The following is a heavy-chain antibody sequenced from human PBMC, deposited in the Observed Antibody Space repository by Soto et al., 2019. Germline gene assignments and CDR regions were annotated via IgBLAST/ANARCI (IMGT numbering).Heavy chain of an antibody. CDR2: INHSGST. V-gene: IGHV4-34*01. CDR3: ARFSAYCGGDCYLVGWFDP. J-gene: IGHJ5*02. Sequence: PSETLSLTCAVYGGSFSGYYWSWIRQPPGKGLEWIGEINHSGSTNYNPSLKSRVTISVDTSKNQFSLKLSSVTAADTAVYYCARFSAYCGGDCYLVGWFDPWGQGTLVTVS. CDR1: GGSFSGYY. D-gene: IGHD2-21*02.